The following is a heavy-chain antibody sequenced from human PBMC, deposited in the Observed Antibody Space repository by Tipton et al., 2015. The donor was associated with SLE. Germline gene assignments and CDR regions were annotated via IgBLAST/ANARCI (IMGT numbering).Heavy chain of an antibody. CDR1: GGSISSSSYY. Sequence: TLSLTCTVSGGSISSSSYYWGWIRQPPGKGLEWVGEINHSGSTNYNPSLKSRVTISVDTSKNQFSLKLSSVTAADTAVYYCARTVGDYGYFDLWGRGTLVTVTS. CDR2: INHSGST. CDR3: ARTVGDYGYFDL. V-gene: IGHV4-39*01. D-gene: IGHD4-17*01. J-gene: IGHJ2*01.